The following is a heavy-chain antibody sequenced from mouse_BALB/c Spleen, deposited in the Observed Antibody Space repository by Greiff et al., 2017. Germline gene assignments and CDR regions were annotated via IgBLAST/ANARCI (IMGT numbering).Heavy chain of an antibody. Sequence: VQLQQSGAELVRPGASVTLSCKASGYTFTDYEMHWVKQTPVHGLEWIGAIDPETGGTAYNQKFKGKATLTADKSSSTAYMELRSLTSEDSAVYYCTRCYDGYYGFAYWGQGTLVTVSA. CDR3: TRCYDGYYGFAY. J-gene: IGHJ3*01. CDR1: GYTFTDYE. CDR2: IDPETGGT. D-gene: IGHD2-3*01. V-gene: IGHV1-15*01.